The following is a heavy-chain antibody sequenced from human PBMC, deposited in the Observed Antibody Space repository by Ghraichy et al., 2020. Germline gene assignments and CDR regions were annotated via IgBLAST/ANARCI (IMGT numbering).Heavy chain of an antibody. D-gene: IGHD6-13*01. J-gene: IGHJ4*02. Sequence: LSLTCAASGFPFSSYEMNWGRQVPGKGLEWVAYISGSATTILYADSVKGRFTISRDDARNSLYLQMNSLRDEDTAIYYCARGSVAAVGSDYWGQGTLVTVSS. CDR1: GFPFSSYE. CDR2: ISGSATTI. V-gene: IGHV3-48*03. CDR3: ARGSVAAVGSDY.